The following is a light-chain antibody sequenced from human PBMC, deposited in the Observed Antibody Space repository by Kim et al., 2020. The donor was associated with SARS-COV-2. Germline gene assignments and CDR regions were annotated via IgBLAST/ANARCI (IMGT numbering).Light chain of an antibody. Sequence: QSITISCTGTRSDVGGYNYVSWYQQHPGKAPKLMIYDVSDRPSGVSNRFSGSKSGNTASLTISGLQAEDEADYYCSSYTRSSTNYVFGTGTKVTVL. CDR2: DVS. CDR1: RSDVGGYNY. CDR3: SSYTRSSTNYV. J-gene: IGLJ1*01. V-gene: IGLV2-14*03.